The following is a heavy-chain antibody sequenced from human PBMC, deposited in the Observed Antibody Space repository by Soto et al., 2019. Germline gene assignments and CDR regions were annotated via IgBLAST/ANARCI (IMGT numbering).Heavy chain of an antibody. V-gene: IGHV3-30*18. D-gene: IGHD6-19*01. Sequence: GGSLRLSCAASGFTFSSYGMHWVRQAPGKGLEWVAVISYDGSNKYYADSVKGRFTISRDNSKNTLYLQMNSLRAEDTAVYYCAKVPVPYSSGWYFDYWGQGTLVTVSS. CDR1: GFTFSSYG. CDR3: AKVPVPYSSGWYFDY. J-gene: IGHJ4*02. CDR2: ISYDGSNK.